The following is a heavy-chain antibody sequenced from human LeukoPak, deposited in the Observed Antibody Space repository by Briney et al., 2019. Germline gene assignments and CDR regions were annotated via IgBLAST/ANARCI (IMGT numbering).Heavy chain of an antibody. Sequence: SETLSLTCTVSGGSISSGDYCWSWIRQPPGKGLEWIGYIYYSGSTYYNPSLKSRVTISVDTSKNQFSLKLSSVTAADTAVYYCARDRRSVANLFDSWGQGTLVTVSS. CDR2: IYYSGST. CDR1: GGSISSGDYC. V-gene: IGHV4-30-4*01. CDR3: ARDRRSVANLFDS. J-gene: IGHJ5*01.